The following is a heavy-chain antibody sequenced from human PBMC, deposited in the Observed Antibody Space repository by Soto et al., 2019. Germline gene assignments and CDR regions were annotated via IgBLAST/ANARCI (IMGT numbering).Heavy chain of an antibody. CDR2: INAGSGNT. Sequence: ASVKVSCKASGYTFTSYDMHWVRQAPGQRLEWMGWINAGSGNTKYSQKFQGRVTITRDTSASTAYMELSSLRSEDTAVYYCARDRGRYCSSTSCYSSPYYFDYWGQGTLVTVSS. J-gene: IGHJ4*02. V-gene: IGHV1-3*01. CDR1: GYTFTSYD. D-gene: IGHD2-2*02. CDR3: ARDRGRYCSSTSCYSSPYYFDY.